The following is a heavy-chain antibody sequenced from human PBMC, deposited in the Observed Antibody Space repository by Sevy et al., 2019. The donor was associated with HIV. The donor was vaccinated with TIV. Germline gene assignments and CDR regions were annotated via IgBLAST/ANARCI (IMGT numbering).Heavy chain of an antibody. J-gene: IGHJ4*02. CDR1: GGTFSSYG. CDR3: ARGGGNGWYYFDY. D-gene: IGHD6-19*01. CDR2: IIPTLGTV. V-gene: IGHV1-69*13. Sequence: ASVKVSCKASGGTFSSYGISWVRQAPGQGLEWMGGIIPTLGTVNYAQTFQGRVTITADESTKTAYMELSSLRSEDTAVYYCARGGGNGWYYFDYWGQETLVTVSS.